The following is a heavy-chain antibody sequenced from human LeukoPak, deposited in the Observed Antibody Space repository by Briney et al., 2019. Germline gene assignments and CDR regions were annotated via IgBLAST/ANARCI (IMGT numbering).Heavy chain of an antibody. Sequence: PGGSLRLSCVASGFTFRSFGLHWVRQAPGKGLEWVALISYDGRSKYYADSVKGRFTISRDSSKNTMFLQMDSLTAEDTAVYYCAKDLYDRSGYYYTIMDYWGQGALVTVSS. D-gene: IGHD3-22*01. V-gene: IGHV3-30*18. CDR3: AKDLYDRSGYYYTIMDY. J-gene: IGHJ4*02. CDR1: GFTFRSFG. CDR2: ISYDGRSK.